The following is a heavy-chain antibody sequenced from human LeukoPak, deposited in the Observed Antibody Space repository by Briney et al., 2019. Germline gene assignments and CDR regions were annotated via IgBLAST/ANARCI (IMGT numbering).Heavy chain of an antibody. CDR1: GGSVSSGSYY. J-gene: IGHJ6*02. Sequence: SETLSLTCTVSGGSVSSGSYYWSWIRQPPGKGLEWIGYIYYSGSTNYNPSLKSRVTISVDTSKNQFSLKLSSVTAADTAVYYCAGENPPYYYYGMDVWGQGTTVTVSS. CDR3: AGENPPYYYYGMDV. V-gene: IGHV4-61*01. CDR2: IYYSGST.